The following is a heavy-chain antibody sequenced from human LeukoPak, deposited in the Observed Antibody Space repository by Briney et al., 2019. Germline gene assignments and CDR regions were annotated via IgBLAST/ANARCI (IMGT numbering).Heavy chain of an antibody. CDR1: GFTFSSYS. CDR2: ISSSSSYI. V-gene: IGHV3-21*01. CDR3: ARAGAVAGPPDY. Sequence: GGSLRLSCAASGFTFSSYSMNRVRQAPGKGLEWVSSISSSSSYIYYADSMKGRFTISRDNAKNSLYLQMNSLRAEDTAVYYCARAGAVAGPPDYWGQGTLVTVSS. J-gene: IGHJ4*02. D-gene: IGHD6-19*01.